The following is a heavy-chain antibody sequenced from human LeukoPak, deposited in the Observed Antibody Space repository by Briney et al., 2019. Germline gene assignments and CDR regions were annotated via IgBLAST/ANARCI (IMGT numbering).Heavy chain of an antibody. CDR2: ISAYNGNT. V-gene: IGHV1-18*01. CDR3: VRSGYCYGGTCHSGAFDI. J-gene: IGHJ3*02. CDR1: GYTFTSYG. Sequence: ASVKVSCKASGYTFTSYGISWVRQAPGHGLEWMGWISAYNGNTNFAQKLQGRITMTTDTSTSTAYMELRSLRSDDTAVYYCVRSGYCYGGTCHSGAFDIWGQGTVVTVSS. D-gene: IGHD2-15*01.